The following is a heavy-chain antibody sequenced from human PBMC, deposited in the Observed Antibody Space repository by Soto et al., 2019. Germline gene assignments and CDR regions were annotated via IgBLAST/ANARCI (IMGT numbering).Heavy chain of an antibody. CDR2: ISSSSDYR. Sequence: QVQLVESGGGLVKPGGSLRLSCAASGFTFSDYYMSWVRQAPGQGLEWVSYISSSSDYRNYADSVMGRFTISRDNAKNSLYLQMNSLRAEDTAVYYCVRVAHSSSWYELDYWGRGTLVTVSS. D-gene: IGHD6-13*01. V-gene: IGHV3-11*06. CDR1: GFTFSDYY. CDR3: VRVAHSSSWYELDY. J-gene: IGHJ4*02.